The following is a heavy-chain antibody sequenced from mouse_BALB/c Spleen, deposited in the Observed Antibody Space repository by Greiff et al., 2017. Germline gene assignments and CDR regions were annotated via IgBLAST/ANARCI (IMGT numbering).Heavy chain of an antibody. Sequence: QVQLKESGPGLVQPSQSLSITCTVSGFSLTSYGVHWVRQSPGKGLEWLGVIWRGGSTDYNAAFMSRLSITKDNSKSQVFFKMNSLQADDTAIYYCAKNSVYGSSYWYFDVWGAGTTVTVSS. CDR1: GFSLTSYG. CDR3: AKNSVYGSSYWYFDV. CDR2: IWRGGST. J-gene: IGHJ1*01. V-gene: IGHV2-5*01. D-gene: IGHD1-1*01.